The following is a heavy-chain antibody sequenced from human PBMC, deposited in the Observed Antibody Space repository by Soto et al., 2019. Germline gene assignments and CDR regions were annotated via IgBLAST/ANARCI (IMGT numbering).Heavy chain of an antibody. Sequence: QVQLVQSGAEVKKPGASVKVSCKASGYTFTSYAMHWVRQAPGQRLEWMGWINAGNGNTKYSQKFQGRVTITRDTSASTAYMELSSLRSEDTAVYYCARDGYNWNDLGGFDYWGQGTLVTVSS. V-gene: IGHV1-3*01. CDR3: ARDGYNWNDLGGFDY. CDR1: GYTFTSYA. J-gene: IGHJ4*02. D-gene: IGHD1-1*01. CDR2: INAGNGNT.